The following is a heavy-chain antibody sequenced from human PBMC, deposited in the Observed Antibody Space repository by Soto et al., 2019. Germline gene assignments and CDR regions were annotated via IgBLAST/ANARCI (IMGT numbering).Heavy chain of an antibody. CDR3: AREERLAHYDSSGYYYYYYYGMDV. J-gene: IGHJ6*02. CDR1: GFTFSSYD. V-gene: IGHV3-13*01. D-gene: IGHD3-22*01. Sequence: PGGSLRLSCAASGFTFSSYDMHWVRQATGKGLEWVSAIGTAGDTYYPGSVKGRFTISRENAKNSLYLQMNSLRAEDTAVYYCAREERLAHYDSSGYYYYYYYGMDVWGQGTTVTVSS. CDR2: IGTAGDT.